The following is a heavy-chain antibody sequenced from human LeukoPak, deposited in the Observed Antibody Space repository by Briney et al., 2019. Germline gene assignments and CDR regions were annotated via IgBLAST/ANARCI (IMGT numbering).Heavy chain of an antibody. D-gene: IGHD6-13*01. Sequence: GGSLRLSCAASGFTVSSNYMSWVRQAPGKGLEWISVIYSGGSTYYADSVKGRFTISRDNSKNTLYLQMNSLRAEDTAVYYCAGVSKAAAGYFDYWGQGTLVTVSS. CDR2: IYSGGST. CDR3: AGVSKAAAGYFDY. CDR1: GFTVSSNY. V-gene: IGHV3-66*01. J-gene: IGHJ4*02.